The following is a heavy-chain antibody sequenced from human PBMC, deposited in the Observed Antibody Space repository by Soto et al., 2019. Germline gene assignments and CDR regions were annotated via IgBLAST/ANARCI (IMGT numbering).Heavy chain of an antibody. CDR3: TRDRIAAAGNLEYYYYYYGMDV. CDR2: IRSKAYGGTT. CDR1: GFTFGDYA. J-gene: IGHJ6*02. Sequence: PGGSLRLSCTASGFTFGDYAMSWFRQAPGKGLEWVGFIRSKAYGGTTEYAASVKGRFTISRDDSKSIAYLQMNSLKTEDTAVYYCTRDRIAAAGNLEYYYYYYGMDVWGQGTTVTVSS. D-gene: IGHD6-13*01. V-gene: IGHV3-49*03.